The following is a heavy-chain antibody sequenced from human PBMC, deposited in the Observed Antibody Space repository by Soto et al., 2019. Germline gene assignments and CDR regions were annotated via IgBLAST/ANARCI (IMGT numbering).Heavy chain of an antibody. Sequence: PSETLSLTCVVSNFSISSGYYWGCIRQSPGKGLEWIASIHRSGTTSYNPSLKSRVTISVDPSKNQFSLMLTAVTAADTAVYYCARTHSGSYYSVFNYWGRGTLVTVSS. CDR1: NFSISSGYY. CDR2: IHRSGTT. CDR3: ARTHSGSYYSVFNY. V-gene: IGHV4-38-2*01. D-gene: IGHD1-26*01. J-gene: IGHJ4*02.